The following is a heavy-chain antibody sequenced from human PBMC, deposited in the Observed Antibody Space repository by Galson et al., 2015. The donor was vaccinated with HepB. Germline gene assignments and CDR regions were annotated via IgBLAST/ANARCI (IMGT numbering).Heavy chain of an antibody. CDR1: GDSVSSNSAA. J-gene: IGHJ3*02. D-gene: IGHD1-1*01. V-gene: IGHV6-1*01. Sequence: CAISGDSVSSNSAAWNWIRQSPSRGLEWLGRTYYRSNWYSDYAVSVKSRITINPDTSKNQFSLQLNSVTPEDTAVYYCARDGDTGPRVGVFDIWGQGTMVTVSS. CDR3: ARDGDTGPRVGVFDI. CDR2: TYYRSNWYS.